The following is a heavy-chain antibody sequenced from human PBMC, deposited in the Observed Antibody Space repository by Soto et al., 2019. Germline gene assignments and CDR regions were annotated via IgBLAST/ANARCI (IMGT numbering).Heavy chain of an antibody. Sequence: ASVKVSCTASGYTFTGYYMHWVRQAPGQGLEWMGWINPNSGGTNYAQKFQGWVTMTRDTSISTAYMELSRLRSDDTAVYYCARGAPDFWIVHPSLGWFDPLCQGTLVNVSS. V-gene: IGHV1-2*04. D-gene: IGHD3-3*01. CDR1: GYTFTGYY. J-gene: IGHJ5*02. CDR2: INPNSGGT. CDR3: ARGAPDFWIVHPSLGWFDP.